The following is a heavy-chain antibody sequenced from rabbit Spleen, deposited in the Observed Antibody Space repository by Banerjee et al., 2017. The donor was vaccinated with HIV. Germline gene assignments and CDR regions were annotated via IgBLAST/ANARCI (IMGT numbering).Heavy chain of an antibody. CDR1: GFSFSSRYY. V-gene: IGHV1S40*01. D-gene: IGHD7-1*01. Sequence: QSLEESGGDLVKPGASLTLTCTASGFSFSSRYYMCWVRQAPGKGLEWIACIYSGSSGSTSYASWAKGRFTISKTSSTTVTLQMTSLTAADTATYFCARDTGTSFSSYGMDLWGQGTLVTVS. CDR2: IYSGSSGST. J-gene: IGHJ6*01. CDR3: ARDTGTSFSSYGMDL.